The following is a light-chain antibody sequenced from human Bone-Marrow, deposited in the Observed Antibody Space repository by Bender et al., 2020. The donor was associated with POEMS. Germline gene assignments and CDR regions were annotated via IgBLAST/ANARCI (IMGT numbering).Light chain of an antibody. J-gene: IGLJ1*01. CDR3: CSYAGLKTFV. CDR1: SSDVGGYNY. CDR2: EVI. V-gene: IGLV2-23*02. Sequence: QSALTQPASVSGSPGQSITISCTGTSSDVGGYNYVSWYQQHPGKTPKLMIYEVINRPSGISDRFFCSKSGYTASLTISGLQAEDEADYYCCSYAGLKTFVFGTGTKVTVL.